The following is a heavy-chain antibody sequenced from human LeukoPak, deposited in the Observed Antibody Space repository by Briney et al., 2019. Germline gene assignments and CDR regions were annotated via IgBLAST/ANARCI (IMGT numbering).Heavy chain of an antibody. CDR3: ARQRLGIADWYFDL. J-gene: IGHJ2*01. CDR2: IYYSGST. V-gene: IGHV4-39*01. Sequence: SETLSLTCTVSGGSISSSDYYWGWIRQPPGKGLEWIGSIYYSGSTYYNPSLKSRVTISVDTSKNQFSLKLSSVTAADTAVYYCARQRLGIADWYFDLWGRGTLVTVSS. D-gene: IGHD7-27*01. CDR1: GGSISSSDYY.